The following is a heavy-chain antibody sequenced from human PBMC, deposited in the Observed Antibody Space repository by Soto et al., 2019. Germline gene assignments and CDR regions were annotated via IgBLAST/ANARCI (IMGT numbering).Heavy chain of an antibody. CDR3: ARGRRIAPHYYYYYYGMDV. J-gene: IGHJ6*02. Sequence: SETLSLTCTVSGGSISSSSYYWGWIRQAPGKGLDWIGIFYYSESTNYIPSLKSRVTISVDTSKNQFSLELSSVTAADTAVYYCARGRRIAPHYYYYYYGMDVWGQGTTVTVSS. D-gene: IGHD2-21*01. CDR2: FYYSEST. CDR1: GGSISSSSYY. V-gene: IGHV4-39*07.